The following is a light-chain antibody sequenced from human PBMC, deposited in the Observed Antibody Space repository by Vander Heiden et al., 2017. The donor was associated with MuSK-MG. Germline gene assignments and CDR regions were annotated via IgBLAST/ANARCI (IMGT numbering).Light chain of an antibody. V-gene: IGKV4-1*01. CDR3: QQYYSTPYT. Sequence: DIVMTQSPDSLAVSLGERATINCKSSQNLLYSSNNKNYLAWYQQKPRQPPKLLIYWASTREFGVPDRFSGSGSGTEFTLTISSLQTEDVAVYHCQQYYSTPYTFGQGTKLEIK. J-gene: IGKJ2*01. CDR1: QNLLYSSNNKNY. CDR2: WAS.